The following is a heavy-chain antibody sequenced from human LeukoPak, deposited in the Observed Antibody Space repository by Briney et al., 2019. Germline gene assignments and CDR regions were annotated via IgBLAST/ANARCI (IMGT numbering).Heavy chain of an antibody. CDR3: ARGVFSNWYYFDY. CDR1: NGSISSYY. Sequence: PSETLSLTCTVSNGSISSYYWSWIRQPAGEGLEWIGRVYTSGTTNYNPSLKSRVTMSIDTSKNQFSLKLTSVTAADTAAYYCARGVFSNWYYFDYWGQGALVTVSS. CDR2: VYTSGTT. V-gene: IGHV4-4*07. J-gene: IGHJ4*02. D-gene: IGHD6-13*01.